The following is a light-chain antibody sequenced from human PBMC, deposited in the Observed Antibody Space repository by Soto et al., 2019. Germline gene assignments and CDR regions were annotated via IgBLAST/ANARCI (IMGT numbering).Light chain of an antibody. CDR2: SAS. V-gene: IGKV3-15*01. Sequence: EIVMTQSPATLSVSPGERATLSCRASQSVRSNLAWYQQEPGQAPRLLIYSASTRATGIPARFSGSGSGTEFTLTISSPQSEDFAVYYCQQYNNWPPVTFGQGTKLEIK. CDR3: QQYNNWPPVT. CDR1: QSVRSN. J-gene: IGKJ2*01.